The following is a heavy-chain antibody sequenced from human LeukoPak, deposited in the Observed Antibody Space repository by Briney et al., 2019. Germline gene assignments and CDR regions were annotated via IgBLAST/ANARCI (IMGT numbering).Heavy chain of an antibody. J-gene: IGHJ4*02. CDR3: ARLGKTYYYVSTGYYLYDYFDS. D-gene: IGHD3-22*01. Sequence: SETLSLTCSVSGGSLRSDRHNWAWVRQGADKGLEHIGSVDQTGSPYYNPPLKSRVTISVDTSNNQFSLKLNSVTAADTAVYYCARLGKTYYYVSTGYYLYDYFDSWGQGALVTVSS. CDR2: VDQTGSP. V-gene: IGHV4-39*07. CDR1: GGSLRSDRHN.